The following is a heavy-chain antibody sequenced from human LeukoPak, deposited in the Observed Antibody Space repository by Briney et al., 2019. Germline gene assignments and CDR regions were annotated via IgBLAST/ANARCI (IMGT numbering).Heavy chain of an antibody. J-gene: IGHJ3*02. D-gene: IGHD6-6*01. V-gene: IGHV3-33*01. CDR1: GFTFSSYG. Sequence: GRSLRLSCAASGFTFSSYGMHWVRQAPGKGLEWVAVIWYDGSNKYYADSVKGRFTISRDNSKNTLYLQMNSLRAEDTAVYYCARDLYSSSSDAFDIWGQGTMVTVSS. CDR2: IWYDGSNK. CDR3: ARDLYSSSSDAFDI.